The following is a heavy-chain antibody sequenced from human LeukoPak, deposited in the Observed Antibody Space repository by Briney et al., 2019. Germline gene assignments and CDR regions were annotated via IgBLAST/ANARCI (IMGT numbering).Heavy chain of an antibody. CDR1: GYTFTSYA. CDR2: INAGNGNT. J-gene: IGHJ4*02. Sequence: ASVKVSCKASGYTFTSYAMHWVRQAPGQRLEWMGWINAGNGNTKYSQEFQGRVTITRDTSASTAYMELSSLRSEDMAVYYCAREDSSSWYYFDYWGQGTLVTVSS. CDR3: AREDSSSWYYFDY. D-gene: IGHD6-13*01. V-gene: IGHV1-3*03.